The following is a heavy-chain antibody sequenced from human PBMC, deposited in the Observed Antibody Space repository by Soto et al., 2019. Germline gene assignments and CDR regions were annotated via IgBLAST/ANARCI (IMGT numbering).Heavy chain of an antibody. CDR1: GGSITSDTFY. Sequence: SGPGLVKPSETLSLTCTVSGGSITSDTFYWGWIRQPPGKGPEWIGIVYYSGTTYYTPSLKSRVTISVDTSKNQLSLKVTSVTAADPAVYYCAKRTYGSGNDWGQGTLVTVSS. CDR2: VYYSGTT. J-gene: IGHJ4*02. D-gene: IGHD3-10*01. CDR3: AKRTYGSGND. V-gene: IGHV4-39*01.